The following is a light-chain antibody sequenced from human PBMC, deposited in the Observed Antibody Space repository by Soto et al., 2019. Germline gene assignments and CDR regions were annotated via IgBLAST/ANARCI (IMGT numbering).Light chain of an antibody. J-gene: IGKJ5*01. CDR1: HSVSSSY. Sequence: EIALTQSPATLSLSPGERSTLSCIAIHSVSSSYLAWYQHKPGQAPRLLIYGASSRATGIPDRFSGSGSGTDFTLTISRLEPEDFAVYYCQQYGTSRHGTFGQGTRLEIK. V-gene: IGKV3-20*01. CDR3: QQYGTSRHGT. CDR2: GAS.